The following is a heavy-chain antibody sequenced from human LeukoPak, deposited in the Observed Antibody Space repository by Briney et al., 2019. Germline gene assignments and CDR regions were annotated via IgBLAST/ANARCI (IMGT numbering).Heavy chain of an antibody. CDR2: ISGSGVST. Sequence: GGSLRLSCAASGFTFSSYAMSWVRQAPGKGLEWFSAISGSGVSTYYADSVKVRFTIARANSKNTLYLQMITPRAVATALYYCAMTRQILYNPPSFDYWGQGTLVTVSS. J-gene: IGHJ4*02. CDR1: GFTFSSYA. D-gene: IGHD2-8*01. CDR3: AMTRQILYNPPSFDY. V-gene: IGHV3-23*01.